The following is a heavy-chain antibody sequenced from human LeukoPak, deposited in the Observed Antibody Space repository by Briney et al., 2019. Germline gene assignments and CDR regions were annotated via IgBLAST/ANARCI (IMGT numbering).Heavy chain of an antibody. V-gene: IGHV4-34*01. Sequence: SETLSLTCAVYGGSFSAYYWSWIRQPPGKGLEWIGEVNHSGSVHYNPSLKSRVTISVDTSENQFSLKLSSVTAADTAVYYCARDRSYYYDSSGYEYWGQGILVTVSS. J-gene: IGHJ4*02. CDR2: VNHSGSV. CDR1: GGSFSAYY. D-gene: IGHD3-22*01. CDR3: ARDRSYYYDSSGYEY.